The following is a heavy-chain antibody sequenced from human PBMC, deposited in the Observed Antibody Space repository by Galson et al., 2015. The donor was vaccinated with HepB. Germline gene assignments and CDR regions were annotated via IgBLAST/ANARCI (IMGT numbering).Heavy chain of an antibody. J-gene: IGHJ4*02. D-gene: IGHD3-3*01. CDR1: GGSISSSSW. CDR2: IYHSGST. V-gene: IGHV4-4*02. Sequence: ETLSLTCAVSGGSISSSSWWSWVRQPPGKGLEWIGEIYHSGSTNYNPSLKSRVTISVDKSKNQFSLKLSSVTAADTAVYYCARGGNFWSGYPHYFDYWGQVTLVTVSS. CDR3: ARGGNFWSGYPHYFDY.